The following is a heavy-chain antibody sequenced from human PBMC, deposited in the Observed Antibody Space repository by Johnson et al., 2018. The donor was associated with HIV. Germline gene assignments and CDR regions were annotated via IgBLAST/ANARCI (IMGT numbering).Heavy chain of an antibody. V-gene: IGHV3-20*04. Sequence: MQLVESGGGVVQPGRSLRLSCAASGFTFDDYGMSWVRQVPGNGLEWVSGINWNGDNTGYADSLKGRFTISRDNAKNSLYLQMNSLEAEDTALYYCARFLGYYDSNGYYFGDGFDVWGLGTMVTVSS. CDR2: INWNGDNT. CDR3: ARFLGYYDSNGYYFGDGFDV. J-gene: IGHJ3*01. D-gene: IGHD3-22*01. CDR1: GFTFDDYG.